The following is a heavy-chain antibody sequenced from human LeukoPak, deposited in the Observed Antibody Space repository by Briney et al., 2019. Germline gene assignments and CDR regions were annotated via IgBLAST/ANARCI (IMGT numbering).Heavy chain of an antibody. CDR1: GFTFSSYA. Sequence: PGGSLRLSCAASGFTFSSYAMSWVRQAPGKGLEWVSAISGSGGSTYYADSVKGRFTISRDNSKNTLYLQMNSLRAEDTAVYYCAKEGHYDYVWGSYGYSDYWGQGTLVTVSS. D-gene: IGHD3-16*01. CDR3: AKEGHYDYVWGSYGYSDY. CDR2: ISGSGGST. J-gene: IGHJ4*02. V-gene: IGHV3-23*01.